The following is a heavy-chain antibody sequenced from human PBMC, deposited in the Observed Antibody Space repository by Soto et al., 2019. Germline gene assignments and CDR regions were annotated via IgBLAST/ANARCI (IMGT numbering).Heavy chain of an antibody. V-gene: IGHV4-34*01. Sequence: PSETLSLTCAVYGGSFSDYYWTWIRQPPGKELEWIGEINHSGSTNYNPSLKSRVTISVDTSKNQFSLKLSSVTAADTAVYYCARRGDSSGYYYQNWFDPWGQGTLVTVSS. CDR2: INHSGST. J-gene: IGHJ5*02. D-gene: IGHD3-22*01. CDR3: ARRGDSSGYYYQNWFDP. CDR1: GGSFSDYY.